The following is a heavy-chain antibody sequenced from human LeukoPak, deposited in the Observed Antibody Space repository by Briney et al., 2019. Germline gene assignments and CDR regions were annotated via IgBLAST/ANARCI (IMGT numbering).Heavy chain of an antibody. V-gene: IGHV4-38-2*02. J-gene: IGHJ4*02. Sequence: SETLSLTCTVSGYSISSGYYWGWIRQPPGKGLEWIGNICHSGSTYYNPSLKSRVTISVDTSKNQFSVKLSSVTAADTAVYFCTRDSSGYDWFYDYWGQGTLVTVSS. D-gene: IGHD5-12*01. CDR1: GYSISSGYY. CDR3: TRDSSGYDWFYDY. CDR2: ICHSGST.